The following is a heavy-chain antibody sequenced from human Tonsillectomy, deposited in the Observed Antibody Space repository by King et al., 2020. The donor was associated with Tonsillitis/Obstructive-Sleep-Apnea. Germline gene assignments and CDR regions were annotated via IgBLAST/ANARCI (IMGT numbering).Heavy chain of an antibody. D-gene: IGHD3-10*01. V-gene: IGHV4-59*01. CDR3: ARGSRVGRTIFYMDV. Sequence: VQLQESGPGLVKPSETLSLTCTVSGGSISSYYWSCIRQPPGKGLEWVGYIDYSGSTNYNPSLKIRVTISVDTSKNQFSLKLSSVTAADTAVYYCARGSRVGRTIFYMDVWGKGTTVTVSS. CDR1: GGSISSYY. CDR2: IDYSGST. J-gene: IGHJ6*03.